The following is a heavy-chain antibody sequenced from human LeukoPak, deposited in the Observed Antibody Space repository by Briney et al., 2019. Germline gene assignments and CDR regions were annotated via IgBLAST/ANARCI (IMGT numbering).Heavy chain of an antibody. D-gene: IGHD3-3*01. CDR2: FYPGST. Sequence: LDTLSLTCTVSGDSISSYYWSWIRQPAGKGLEWIGRFYPGSTGYNPSLKSRVTMSVDTSENQFSLKLRSVTAADTAVYYCARELVGNDFWSGYINWFDTWGQGTLVT. CDR3: ARELVGNDFWSGYINWFDT. J-gene: IGHJ5*02. CDR1: GDSISSYY. V-gene: IGHV4-4*07.